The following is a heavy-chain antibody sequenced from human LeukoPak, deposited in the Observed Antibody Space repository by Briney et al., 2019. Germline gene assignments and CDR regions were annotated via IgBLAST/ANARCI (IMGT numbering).Heavy chain of an antibody. V-gene: IGHV7-4-1*02. CDR3: ARGYSGSYYGFDS. CDR1: GYPFNRYA. CDR2: INTATGDP. Sequence: ASVKVSCKTSGYPFNRYAMNWVRQAPGQGLECMGWINTATGDPMYAQGFTGRFVFSFDTSVSTAYLQIRSLKTEDTAVYYCARGYSGSYYGFDSWGQGTLVTVSS. J-gene: IGHJ4*02. D-gene: IGHD1-26*01.